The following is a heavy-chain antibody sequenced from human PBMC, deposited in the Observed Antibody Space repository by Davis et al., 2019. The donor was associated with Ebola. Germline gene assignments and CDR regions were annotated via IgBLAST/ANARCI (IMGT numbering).Heavy chain of an antibody. D-gene: IGHD3-22*01. Sequence: AASVKVSCKASGYTFTSYGISWVRQAPGQGLEWMGWISAYNGNTNYAQKLQGRVTMTTDTSTSTAYMELRSLRSDDTAVYYCARSEDYYDGSGYYQYNWFDPWGQGTLVTVSS. CDR3: ARSEDYYDGSGYYQYNWFDP. V-gene: IGHV1-18*01. CDR2: ISAYNGNT. CDR1: GYTFTSYG. J-gene: IGHJ5*02.